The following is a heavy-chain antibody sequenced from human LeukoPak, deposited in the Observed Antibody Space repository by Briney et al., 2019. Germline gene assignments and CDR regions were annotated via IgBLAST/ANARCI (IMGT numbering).Heavy chain of an antibody. J-gene: IGHJ3*02. CDR1: GGTFSSYA. V-gene: IGHV1-69*04. CDR2: IIPILGIA. Sequence: ASVKVSCKASGGTFSSYAISWVRQAPGQGLEWMGRIIPILGIANCAQKFQGRVTITADKSTSTAYMELSSLRSEDTAVYYCARFYQYYYDSSGHFDIWGQGTMVTVSS. D-gene: IGHD3-22*01. CDR3: ARFYQYYYDSSGHFDI.